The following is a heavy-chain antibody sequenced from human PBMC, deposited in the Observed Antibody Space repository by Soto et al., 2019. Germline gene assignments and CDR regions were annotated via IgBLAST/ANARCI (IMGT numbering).Heavy chain of an antibody. Sequence: GGSLRLSCAASGFTFSSCSMNWVREAPGKGLEWVSSISSSSSYIYYADSVKGRFTISRDNAKNSLYLQMNSLIAEDTAVYYCARVRSVRGTMIVVVALDAFDIWGQGTMVTVSS. CDR2: ISSSSSYI. CDR1: GFTFSSCS. CDR3: ARVRSVRGTMIVVVALDAFDI. V-gene: IGHV3-21*01. J-gene: IGHJ3*02. D-gene: IGHD3-22*01.